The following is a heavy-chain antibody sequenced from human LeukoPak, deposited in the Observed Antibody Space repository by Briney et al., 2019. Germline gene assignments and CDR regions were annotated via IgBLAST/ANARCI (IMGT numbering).Heavy chain of an antibody. CDR1: GFTFSSYW. V-gene: IGHV3-7*01. J-gene: IGHJ4*02. CDR2: IKQDGSEK. CDR3: ARTTGPRFDY. D-gene: IGHD1-1*01. Sequence: GGSLRLSCVASGFTFSSYWMSWVRQAPGKGLEWVANIKQDGSEKYYVDSVKGRFTISRDNAKNSLYLQMNSLRAEDTAVYYCARTTGPRFDYWGQGTLVTVSS.